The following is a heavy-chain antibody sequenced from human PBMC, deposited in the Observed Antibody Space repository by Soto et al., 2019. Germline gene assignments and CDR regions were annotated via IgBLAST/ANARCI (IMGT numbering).Heavy chain of an antibody. Sequence: QVQLVQSGAEVKKPGSSVKVSCKASGGTFSSYAISWVRQAPGQGLEWMGGMIPIFGTANYAQKFQGRVTITADESTSTAYMELSSLRSEDTAVYYCARCGVTMVRGVIGTNWFDPWGQGTLVTVSS. V-gene: IGHV1-69*01. D-gene: IGHD3-10*01. CDR3: ARCGVTMVRGVIGTNWFDP. CDR1: GGTFSSYA. CDR2: MIPIFGTA. J-gene: IGHJ5*02.